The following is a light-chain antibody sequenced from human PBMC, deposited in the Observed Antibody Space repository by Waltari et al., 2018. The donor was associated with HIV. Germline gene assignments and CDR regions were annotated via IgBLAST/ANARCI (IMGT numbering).Light chain of an antibody. V-gene: IGLV2-23*02. CDR1: SSDVGAYNY. J-gene: IGLJ1*01. CDR3: CSYAGSSTYV. Sequence: QSALTQPASVSGSPGQSITISCTGTSSDVGAYNYVSWYQQHPGKAPKLMIYDVTKRPSGVSNRFSGSKSANTASLTISGLQAEDEADYCCCSYAGSSTYVFGSGTKVTVL. CDR2: DVT.